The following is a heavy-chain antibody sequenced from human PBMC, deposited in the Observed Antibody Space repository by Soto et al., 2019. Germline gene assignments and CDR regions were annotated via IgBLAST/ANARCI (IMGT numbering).Heavy chain of an antibody. CDR3: ARVPGP. CDR1: GGSMSSGGYS. D-gene: IGHD3-10*01. V-gene: IGHV4-30-2*01. CDR2: IYHSGST. J-gene: IGHJ5*02. Sequence: QLQLQESVSGLVKPSQTLSLTCAVSGGSMSSGGYSWSWIRQPPGKGLEWIGYIYHSGSTYYNPSLKSRVTISVDRSKNQFSLKLSSVTAADTAVYYCARVPGPWGQGTLVTVSS.